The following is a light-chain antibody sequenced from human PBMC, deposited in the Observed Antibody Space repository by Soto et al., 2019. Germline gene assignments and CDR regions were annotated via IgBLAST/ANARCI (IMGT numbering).Light chain of an antibody. V-gene: IGLV2-14*01. Sequence: LSQPASVSGSPGQSITISCTATSSDVGGFNYVSWVQQHPGKAPKLMIYEVSNRPSGVSNRFSGSKSGNTASLTISGLQAEDEADYYCSSYTSISTYVFGTGTKVT. CDR3: SSYTSISTYV. CDR1: SSDVGGFNY. J-gene: IGLJ1*01. CDR2: EVS.